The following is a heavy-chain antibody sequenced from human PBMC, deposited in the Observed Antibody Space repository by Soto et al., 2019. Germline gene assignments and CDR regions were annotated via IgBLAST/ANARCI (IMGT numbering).Heavy chain of an antibody. D-gene: IGHD1-26*01. J-gene: IGHJ4*02. CDR3: GRGGAMGVDY. CDR1: RFTFNTHW. V-gene: IGHV3-74*01. Sequence: AGSLRLSCTASRFTFNTHWMHWVRQAPGKGLVWVSRIYVDGITTNYADSVKGRLTVSRDHAKNTVYLHVNNLRDEDTAVYYCGRGGAMGVDYWGRGTLVTVSS. CDR2: IYVDGITT.